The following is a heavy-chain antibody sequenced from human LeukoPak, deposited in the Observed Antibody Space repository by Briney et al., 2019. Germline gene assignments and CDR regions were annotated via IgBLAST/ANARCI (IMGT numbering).Heavy chain of an antibody. J-gene: IGHJ5*02. CDR3: ARVAITGTTRGYNWFDP. CDR2: ISSSSSYI. V-gene: IGHV3-21*01. Sequence: GGSLRLSCAASGFTFSSYSMNWVRQAPGKGLEWVSSISSSSSYIYYADSVKGRFTISRDNAKNSLYPQMNSLRAEDTAVYYCARVAITGTTRGYNWFDPWGQGTLVTVSS. CDR1: GFTFSSYS. D-gene: IGHD1-14*01.